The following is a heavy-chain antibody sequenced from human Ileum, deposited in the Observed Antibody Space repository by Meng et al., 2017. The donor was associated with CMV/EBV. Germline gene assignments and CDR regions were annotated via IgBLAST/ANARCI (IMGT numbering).Heavy chain of an antibody. CDR2: VIPIFGTA. Sequence: CQASGGTFSSYVISWGRQAPGQGLVWMGGVIPIFGTADYAQKLQGRVTITTDESTSTAYMELSSLRSEDTAVYYCARGTGVAAAVSYWGQGTLVTVSS. D-gene: IGHD6-13*01. J-gene: IGHJ4*02. CDR3: ARGTGVAAAVSY. CDR1: GGTFSSYV. V-gene: IGHV1-69*05.